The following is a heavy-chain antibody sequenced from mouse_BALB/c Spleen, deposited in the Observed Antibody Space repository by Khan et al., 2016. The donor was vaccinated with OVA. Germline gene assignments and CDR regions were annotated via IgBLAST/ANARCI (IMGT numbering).Heavy chain of an antibody. CDR1: GYIFTSYW. CDR3: ARNDYGSTCTMDY. V-gene: IGHV1-76*01. D-gene: IGHD1-1*02. Sequence: VELVESGAELVRPGASVKLSCKTSGYIFTSYWIHWVKQRSGQGLEWIARIYPGTGSTYYNEKFKDTATLTADKSSSTAYMQLSSLKSEDSAVYVSARNDYGSTCTMDYWGQGTTVTVSS. J-gene: IGHJ4*01. CDR2: IYPGTGST.